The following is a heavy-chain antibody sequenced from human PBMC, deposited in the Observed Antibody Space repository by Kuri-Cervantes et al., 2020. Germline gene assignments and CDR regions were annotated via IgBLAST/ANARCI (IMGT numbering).Heavy chain of an antibody. D-gene: IGHD6-13*01. CDR1: GFTFSNYG. Sequence: GESLKISCAASGFTFSNYGMHWVRQAPGKGLEWVAVISYDGSNKYYGDSVQGRFTVSRDNSKNTLYLQLNSLRSEDTAVYYCASSRTPGIAAAGIPSDAFDIWGQGTMVTVSS. J-gene: IGHJ3*02. CDR3: ASSRTPGIAAAGIPSDAFDI. V-gene: IGHV3-30*03. CDR2: ISYDGSNK.